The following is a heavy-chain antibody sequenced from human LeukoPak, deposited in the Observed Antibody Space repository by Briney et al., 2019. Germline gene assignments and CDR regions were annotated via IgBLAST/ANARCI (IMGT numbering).Heavy chain of an antibody. CDR3: ARDLAPYDRGAFDY. J-gene: IGHJ4*02. Sequence: GGFLRLSCAASGFTFSSYWMSWVRQAPGKGLEWVANIKQDGSEKYYVYSVKGRFTISRDNAKTSLYLQMNSLRAEDTAVYYCARDLAPYDRGAFDYWGQGTLVTVSS. D-gene: IGHD5-12*01. CDR2: IKQDGSEK. CDR1: GFTFSSYW. V-gene: IGHV3-7*01.